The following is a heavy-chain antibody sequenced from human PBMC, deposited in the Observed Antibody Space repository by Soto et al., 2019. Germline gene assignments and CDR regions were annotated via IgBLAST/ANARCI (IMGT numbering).Heavy chain of an antibody. J-gene: IGHJ5*02. CDR2: INHSGST. V-gene: IGHV4-34*01. D-gene: IGHD2-2*01. CDR1: GGSFSGYY. CDR3: ARVSSQLPPPP. Sequence: SETLSLPCAVYGGSFSGYYWSWIRQPPGKGLEWIGEINHSGSTNYNPSLKSRVTISVDTSKNQFSLKLSSVTAADTAVYYCARVSSQLPPPPWGQGTLVTVSS.